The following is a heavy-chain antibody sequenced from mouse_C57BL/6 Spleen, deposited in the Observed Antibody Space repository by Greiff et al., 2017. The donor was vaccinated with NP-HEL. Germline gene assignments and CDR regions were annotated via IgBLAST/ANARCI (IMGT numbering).Heavy chain of an antibody. D-gene: IGHD2-5*01. CDR1: GYTFTSYW. J-gene: IGHJ4*01. Sequence: QVQLQQPGAELVKPGASVKLSCKASGYTFTSYWMQWVKQRPGPGLEWIGEIDPSDSYTNYNQKFKGKATLTVDTSSSTAYMQLSSLTSEDSAVYYCARGDYSKYYYAMDYWGQGTSVTVSS. CDR2: IDPSDSYT. V-gene: IGHV1-50*01. CDR3: ARGDYSKYYYAMDY.